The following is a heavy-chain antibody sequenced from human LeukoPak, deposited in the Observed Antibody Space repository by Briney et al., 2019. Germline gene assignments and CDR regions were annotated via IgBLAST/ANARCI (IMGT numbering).Heavy chain of an antibody. CDR3: ARAKQWLVWGYYHYYMDV. J-gene: IGHJ6*03. CDR1: GFTFSSYW. CDR2: IKQDGSEK. V-gene: IGHV3-7*01. Sequence: PGGSLRLSCAASGFTFSSYWMSWVRQAPGKGLEWVANIKQDGSEKYYVDSVKGRFTISRDNAKNSLYLQMNSLRAEDTAVYYCARAKQWLVWGYYHYYMDVWGKGTTVTVSS. D-gene: IGHD6-19*01.